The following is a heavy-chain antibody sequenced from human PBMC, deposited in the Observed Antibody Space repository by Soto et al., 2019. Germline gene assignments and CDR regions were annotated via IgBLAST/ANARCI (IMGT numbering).Heavy chain of an antibody. CDR2: INAGNGKT. CDR3: ARGLGLYYFDY. D-gene: IGHD1-26*01. V-gene: IGHV1-3*01. J-gene: IGHJ4*02. CDR1: GYTFTSYA. Sequence: QVQLVQSGAEVKKPGASVKVSCKASGYTFTSYAMHWVHQAPGQRLEWMGWINAGNGKTKYSQKFQGRVTITRDTSASTAYMELSSLRSEDTAVYYCARGLGLYYFDYWGQGTLVTVSS.